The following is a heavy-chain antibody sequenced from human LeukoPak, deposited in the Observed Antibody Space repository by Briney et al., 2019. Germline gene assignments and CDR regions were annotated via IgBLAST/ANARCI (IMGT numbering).Heavy chain of an antibody. J-gene: IGHJ4*02. CDR2: ISYDGSKK. CDR1: GFTFSSYG. Sequence: GGSLRLSRAASGFTFSSYGMHCVRQAPGKGLEWVGFISYDGSKKIYADFVKGRFSISRDNSKNTLYVQMNSLGAEDTALYYCAKLRCDCSGSHSLVDYWGPGTPVTVSS. V-gene: IGHV3-30*18. CDR3: AKLRCDCSGSHSLVDY. D-gene: IGHD2-21*02.